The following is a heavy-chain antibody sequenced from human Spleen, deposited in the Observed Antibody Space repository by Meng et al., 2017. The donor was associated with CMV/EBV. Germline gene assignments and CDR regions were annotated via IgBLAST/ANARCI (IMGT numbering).Heavy chain of an antibody. D-gene: IGHD1-26*01. V-gene: IGHV4-59*01. J-gene: IGHJ4*02. CDR1: GGSISSYY. CDR3: ARGGGVEGSYFYFDY. Sequence: SETLSLTCTVSGGSISSYYWSWTRQPPGKGLEWIGYIYYSGSTNYNPSLKSRVTISVDTSKNQFSLKLSSVTAADTAVYYCARGGGVEGSYFYFDYWGQGTLVTVSS. CDR2: IYYSGST.